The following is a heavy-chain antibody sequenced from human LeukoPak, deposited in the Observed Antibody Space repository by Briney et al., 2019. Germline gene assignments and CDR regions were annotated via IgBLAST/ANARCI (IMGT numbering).Heavy chain of an antibody. J-gene: IGHJ4*02. V-gene: IGHV4-59*01. CDR1: GGSISSYY. Sequence: SETLSLTCTVSGGSISSYYWSWIRQPPGKGLEWVGYIYYSGSTNYNPSLKSRVTISVDTSKNQFSLKLSSVTAADTAVYYCARRGPDSSGLLWRYYFDYWGQGTLVTVSS. D-gene: IGHD3-22*01. CDR3: ARRGPDSSGLLWRYYFDY. CDR2: IYYSGST.